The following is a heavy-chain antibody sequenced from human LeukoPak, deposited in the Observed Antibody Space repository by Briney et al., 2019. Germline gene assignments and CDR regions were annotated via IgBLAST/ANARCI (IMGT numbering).Heavy chain of an antibody. Sequence: ASVKVSCKASGGTFSSYAISWVRQAPGQGLEWMGRIIPILGIANYAQKFQGRVTITADKSTSTAYMELSSLRSEDTAVYYCARGIVGATNILSYWGQGTLVTVSS. CDR2: IIPILGIA. V-gene: IGHV1-69*04. CDR3: ARGIVGATNILSY. D-gene: IGHD1-26*01. CDR1: GGTFSSYA. J-gene: IGHJ4*02.